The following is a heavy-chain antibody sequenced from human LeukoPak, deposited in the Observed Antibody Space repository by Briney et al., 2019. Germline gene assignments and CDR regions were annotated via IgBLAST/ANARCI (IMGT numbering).Heavy chain of an antibody. J-gene: IGHJ4*02. CDR1: GGPITAYY. D-gene: IGHD3-10*01. CDR2: VYYTGST. Sequence: SETLSLTCTISGGPITAYYWSWIRQPPGKGLEWIGYVYYTGSTNYNPSLNSRVTISLDASKNQFSLRLTSVTAADTAVYYCATGQILFGSHYWGLGTLVAVSS. V-gene: IGHV4-59*01. CDR3: ATGQILFGSHY.